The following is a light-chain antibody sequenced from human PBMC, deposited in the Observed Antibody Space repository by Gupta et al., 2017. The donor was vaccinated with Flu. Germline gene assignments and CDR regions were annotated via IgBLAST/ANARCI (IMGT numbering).Light chain of an antibody. CDR1: PRPLTR. J-gene: IGKJ4*01. V-gene: IGKV3-15*01. Sequence: ATPRPLTRLAWFQQTPGQSPRLLISESSAWSTRVPSRFRCRGSGPAFTLTISRLQSEVFGVYYCHQYTSCPLPFGGRTKVE. CDR2: ESS. CDR3: HQYTSCPLP.